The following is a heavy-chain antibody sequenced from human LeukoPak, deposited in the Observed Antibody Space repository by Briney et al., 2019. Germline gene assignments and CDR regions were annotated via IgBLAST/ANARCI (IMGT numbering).Heavy chain of an antibody. V-gene: IGHV3-30*04. D-gene: IGHD1-26*01. CDR2: ISYDGSNK. J-gene: IGHJ4*02. Sequence: GRSLRLSCAASGFTFSSYAMHWVRQAPGKGLEGVAVISYDGSNKYYADSVKGRFTISRDNSKNTLYLQMNSLRAEDTAVYYCARRVGAREIDYWGQGTLVTVSS. CDR3: ARRVGAREIDY. CDR1: GFTFSSYA.